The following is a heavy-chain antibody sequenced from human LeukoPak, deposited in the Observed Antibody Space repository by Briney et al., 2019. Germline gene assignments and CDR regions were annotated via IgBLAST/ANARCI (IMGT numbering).Heavy chain of an antibody. CDR1: GSSISSSYY. CDR3: ARVNTVMATFDY. Sequence: SETLSLTCAVSGSSISSSYYGAWIRQPPGKGLEWIATISHSGSTYYNPSLKSRVTISVGMSQSQHSLRLNSVTVADTAVYFCARVNTVMATFDYWGQGTPVTVSS. D-gene: IGHD5-24*01. J-gene: IGHJ4*02. CDR2: ISHSGST. V-gene: IGHV4-38-2*01.